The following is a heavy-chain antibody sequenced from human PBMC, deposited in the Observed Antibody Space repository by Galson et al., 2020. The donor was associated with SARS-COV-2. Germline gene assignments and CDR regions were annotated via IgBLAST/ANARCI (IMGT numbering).Heavy chain of an antibody. J-gene: IGHJ4*02. V-gene: IGHV4-38-2*01. Sequence: PETLSLTCDVSGYSISSGYYWGWIRQPPRKGLEWIGTIYHSGSTYYNPSLKSRVTISVDTSKNQFSLKLSSVTAADTAVFYCARHNLHGLFDYWGQGTLVTVSS. CDR3: ARHNLHGLFDY. CDR2: IYHSGST. CDR1: GYSISSGYY. D-gene: IGHD1-1*01.